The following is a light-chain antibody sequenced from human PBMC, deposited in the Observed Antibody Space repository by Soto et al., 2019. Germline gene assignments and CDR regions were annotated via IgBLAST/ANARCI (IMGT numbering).Light chain of an antibody. CDR1: QSLVYSDGNTY. CDR2: RVS. J-gene: IGKJ3*01. V-gene: IGKV2-30*01. Sequence: DVVLTQSPLALPVTLGQPASISCRSSQSLVYSDGNTYLNWFHQRPGQSPRRLIYRVSNRDSGVPARFSGSGSGTDFTLTISRVEAEDVGIYYCMQGTHWPPITFGPGTKVDIK. CDR3: MQGTHWPPIT.